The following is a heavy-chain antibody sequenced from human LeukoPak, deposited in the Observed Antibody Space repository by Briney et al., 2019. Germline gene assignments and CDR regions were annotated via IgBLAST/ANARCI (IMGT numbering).Heavy chain of an antibody. CDR2: ISSSSSYI. CDR1: GFTFSSYS. V-gene: IGHV3-21*01. CDR3: ARDPALWFGELLAYYYYYMDV. J-gene: IGHJ6*03. Sequence: GGSLRLSCAASGFTFSSYSMNWVRQAPGKGLEWVSSISSSSSYIYYADSVKGRFTISRDNAKNSLYLQMNSLGAEDTAVYYCARDPALWFGELLAYYYYYMDVWGKGTTVAVSS. D-gene: IGHD3-10*01.